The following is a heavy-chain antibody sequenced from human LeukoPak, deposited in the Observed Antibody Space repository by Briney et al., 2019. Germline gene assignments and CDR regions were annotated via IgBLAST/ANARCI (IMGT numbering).Heavy chain of an antibody. CDR3: ARDHYYDSSGYYPLYYYYGMDV. J-gene: IGHJ6*02. Sequence: ASVKVSCKASGYAFTGYYMHWVRQAPGQGLEWMGWINPNSGGTNYAQKFQGRVTMTRDTSISTAYMELSRLRSDDTAVYYCARDHYYDSSGYYPLYYYYGMDVWGQGTTVTVSS. CDR2: INPNSGGT. V-gene: IGHV1-2*02. D-gene: IGHD3-22*01. CDR1: GYAFTGYY.